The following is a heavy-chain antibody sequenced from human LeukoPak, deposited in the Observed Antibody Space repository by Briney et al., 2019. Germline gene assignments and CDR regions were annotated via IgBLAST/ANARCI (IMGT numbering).Heavy chain of an antibody. CDR2: IKQDGSEK. J-gene: IGHJ4*02. V-gene: IGHV3-7*03. D-gene: IGHD3-22*01. CDR1: GFTFSNYW. CDR3: ANEDYYDSSPSYYFDY. Sequence: GGSLRLSCAASGFTFSNYWMSWVRQAPGKGLEWVASIKQDGSEKYYVDSVKGRFTISRDNAKNSLYLQMNSLRAEDTAVYYCANEDYYDSSPSYYFDYWGQGTLVTVSS.